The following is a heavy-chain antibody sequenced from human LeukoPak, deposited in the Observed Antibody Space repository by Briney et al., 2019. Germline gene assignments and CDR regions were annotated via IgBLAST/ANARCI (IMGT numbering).Heavy chain of an antibody. Sequence: PSETLSLTCTVSGGSISSRSCYWGWIRQPPGKGLEWIASIYYSGSTYYNPSLKSRVTISVDTSKNQFSLKLSSVTAADTAVYYCARDVVVPATANYYHYYYYMDVWGKGTAVTVSS. CDR2: IYYSGST. J-gene: IGHJ6*03. V-gene: IGHV4-39*02. CDR1: GGSISSRSCY. CDR3: ARDVVVPATANYYHYYYYMDV. D-gene: IGHD2-2*01.